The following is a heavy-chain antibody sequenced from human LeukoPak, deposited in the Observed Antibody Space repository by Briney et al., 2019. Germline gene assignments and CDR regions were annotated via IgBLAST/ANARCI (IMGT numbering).Heavy chain of an antibody. J-gene: IGHJ4*02. V-gene: IGHV4-61*02. D-gene: IGHD3-22*01. CDR1: GGSISSGSYY. CDR3: ARAAYYYDSSGYYRLDY. CDR2: IYTSGST. Sequence: TLSLTCTVSGGSISSGSYYWSWIRQPAGKGLEWIGRIYTSGSTNYNPSLKSRVTISVDTSKNQFSLKLSSVTAADTAVYYCARAAYYYDSSGYYRLDYWGQGTLVTVSS.